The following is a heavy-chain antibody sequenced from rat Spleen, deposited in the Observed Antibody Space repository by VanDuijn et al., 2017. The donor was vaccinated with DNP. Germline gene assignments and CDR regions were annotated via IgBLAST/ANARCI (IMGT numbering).Heavy chain of an antibody. D-gene: IGHD1-12*02. CDR2: ISYDGSST. CDR1: GFTFSNYD. V-gene: IGHV5-29*01. J-gene: IGHJ4*01. CDR3: ARVGDLHDGGDGDVLDA. Sequence: EVQLVESGGGLVQPGRSLKLSCAASGFTFSNYDMAWVRQAPTKGLEWVASISYDGSSTYYRDSVKGRFTISRDNAKSTLYLQMGSLRSEDTATYYCARVGDLHDGGDGDVLDAWGQGTSVTVSS.